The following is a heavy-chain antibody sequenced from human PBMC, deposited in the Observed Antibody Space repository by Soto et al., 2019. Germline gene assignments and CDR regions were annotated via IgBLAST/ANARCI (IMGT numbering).Heavy chain of an antibody. CDR1: GFTFSDHY. CDR3: ARNRVPYYYGMDA. V-gene: IGHV3-72*01. D-gene: IGHD3-10*01. Sequence: GGSLRLSCAASGFTFSDHYMDWVRQAPGKGLEWVGRTRNKANSYTTEYAASVKGRFTISRDDSKNSLYLQMNSLKTEDTAVYYCARNRVPYYYGMDAWGQGTTVTVSS. CDR2: TRNKANSYTT. J-gene: IGHJ6*02.